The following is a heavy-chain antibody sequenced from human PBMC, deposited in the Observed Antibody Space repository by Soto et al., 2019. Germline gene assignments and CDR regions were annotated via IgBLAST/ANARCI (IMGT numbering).Heavy chain of an antibody. CDR1: GFTFSGFA. Sequence: GGSLRLSCAASGFTFSGFAMNWVRQAPGKGLEWISYIKTSTGTTHYADSVKGRFTISRDNAKDSVYLQMNSLRDEDTAVYYCARGSLIHFDYWGRGALVTVSS. CDR2: IKTSTGTT. J-gene: IGHJ4*02. V-gene: IGHV3-48*02. CDR3: ARGSLIHFDY.